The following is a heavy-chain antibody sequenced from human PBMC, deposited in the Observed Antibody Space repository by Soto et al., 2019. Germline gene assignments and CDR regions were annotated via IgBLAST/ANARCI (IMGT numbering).Heavy chain of an antibody. J-gene: IGHJ3*02. CDR2: INPNSGGT. D-gene: IGHD2-15*01. CDR3: TRSTRGGAFDI. Sequence: QVQLVQSGAEVKKPGASVKVSCKASGYTFTGYYMHWVRQAPGQGLEWMGWINPNSGGTNYAQKYQGWVTMNWNTSISTAYMELVRVGSDDTAVYYWTRSTRGGAFDIWGQGTMVAVSS. CDR1: GYTFTGYY. V-gene: IGHV1-2*04.